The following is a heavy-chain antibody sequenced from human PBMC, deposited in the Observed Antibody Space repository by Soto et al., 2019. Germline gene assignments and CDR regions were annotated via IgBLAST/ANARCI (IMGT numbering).Heavy chain of an antibody. J-gene: IGHJ6*03. V-gene: IGHV4-59*01. CDR3: ARWGYDFWSGYYTGGNYMDV. CDR2: IYYSGST. Sequence: PSETLSLTCTVSGGSISSYYWSWIRQPPGKGLGWIGYIYYSGSTNYNPSLKSRVTISVDTSKNQFSLKLSSVTAADTAVYYCARWGYDFWSGYYTGGNYMDVWGKGTTVTVSS. D-gene: IGHD3-3*01. CDR1: GGSISSYY.